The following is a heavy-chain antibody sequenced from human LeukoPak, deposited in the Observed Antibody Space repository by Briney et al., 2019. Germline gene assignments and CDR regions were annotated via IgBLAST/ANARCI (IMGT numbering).Heavy chain of an antibody. Sequence: GSLRLSCVASGFTFSASYMTRVRQPPGKGLEWLSYISGNSGDINYADSVKGRFTVSRDNAKNSLYLQMNSLRVEDTAVYYCARDPRTVRVWGQGTLVTVSS. D-gene: IGHD1-1*01. CDR1: GFTFSASY. V-gene: IGHV3-11*06. J-gene: IGHJ4*02. CDR3: ARDPRTVRV. CDR2: ISGNSGDI.